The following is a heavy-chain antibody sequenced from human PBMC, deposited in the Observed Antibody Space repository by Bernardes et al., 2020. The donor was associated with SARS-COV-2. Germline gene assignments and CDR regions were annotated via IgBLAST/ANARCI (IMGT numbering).Heavy chain of an antibody. CDR2: FHTRGST. CDR1: GDSLSSGDYY. J-gene: IGHJ3*02. Sequence: TLSLTCTVSGDSLSSGDYYCSWIRQPVGKGLEYIGRFHTRGSTNYNPPHKSRVTISLDTSKNQFSLKLTSVTAADTAVYYCALTTVVPWAFDIWGQGTMVTVSS. V-gene: IGHV4-61*02. D-gene: IGHD4-17*01. CDR3: ALTTVVPWAFDI.